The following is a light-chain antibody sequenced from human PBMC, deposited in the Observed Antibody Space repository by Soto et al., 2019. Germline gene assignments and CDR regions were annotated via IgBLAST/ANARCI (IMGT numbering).Light chain of an antibody. CDR2: LGS. CDR1: ESRLHSNGYNY. CDR3: MQALKTPLT. Sequence: DMVMTQSALSLPRTPGEPASIAWRSSESRLHSNGYNYLDWYLXKQGQSPQVXIYLGSNRASGVPDRFSGSASGTDVTMKISRVEAEDGGVYEGMQALKTPLTFGGGTKVDI. V-gene: IGKV2-28*01. J-gene: IGKJ4*01.